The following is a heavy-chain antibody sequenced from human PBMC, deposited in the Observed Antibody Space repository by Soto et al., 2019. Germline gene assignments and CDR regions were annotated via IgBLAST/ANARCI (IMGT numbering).Heavy chain of an antibody. CDR2: ISYDGINA. V-gene: IGHV3-30*09. CDR3: AKDGVNYASLSPVVY. D-gene: IGHD2-2*01. CDR1: GFNFRTFT. Sequence: PGGSLRLSCASSGFNFRTFTMHWVRQAPGKGLEWVAGISYDGINAYYADSVKGRFAISRDNSKNTVSLQINSLRPADTAAYYCAKDGVNYASLSPVVYWGQGTLVTVSS. J-gene: IGHJ4*02.